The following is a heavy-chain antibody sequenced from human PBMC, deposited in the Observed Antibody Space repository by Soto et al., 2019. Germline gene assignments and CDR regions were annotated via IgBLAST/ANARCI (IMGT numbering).Heavy chain of an antibody. CDR2: IYYSGST. J-gene: IGHJ4*02. CDR1: GGSVSSGSYY. V-gene: IGHV4-61*01. Sequence: SETLSLTCTVSGGSVSSGSYYWSWIRQPPGKGLEWIGYIYYSGSTNYNPSLKSRVTISVDTSKNQFSLKLSSVTAADTAVYYCARRQDGYNDYWGQGTLVTVSS. CDR3: ARRQDGYNDY. D-gene: IGHD5-12*01.